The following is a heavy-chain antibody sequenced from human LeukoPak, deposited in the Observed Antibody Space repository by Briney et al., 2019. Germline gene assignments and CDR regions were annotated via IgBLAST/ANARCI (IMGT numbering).Heavy chain of an antibody. CDR1: GFTFSSYS. CDR2: ISSSSSYI. J-gene: IGHJ3*02. V-gene: IGHV3-21*01. Sequence: GGSLRLSCAASGFTFSSYSMNWVRQAPGKGLEWVSSISSSSSYIYYADSVKGRFTISRDNAKNSLYLQMNSLRAEDTAVYYCARGGLYYYDSSGYYACHNDAFDIWGQGTMVTVSS. D-gene: IGHD3-22*01. CDR3: ARGGLYYYDSSGYYACHNDAFDI.